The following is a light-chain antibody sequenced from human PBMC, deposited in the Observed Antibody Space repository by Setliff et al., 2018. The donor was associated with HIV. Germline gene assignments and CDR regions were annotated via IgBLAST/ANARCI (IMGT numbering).Light chain of an antibody. CDR3: QVWDSSSDHYV. Sequence: SYELTQPPSESVAPGKTARITCVGNIIGSKSVHWYQQKPGQAPVMVVYDASDRPSGIPERFSGSKSANTATLTISRDEAGDEADYYCQVWDSSSDHYVFGTGTKVTVL. CDR2: DAS. V-gene: IGLV3-21*03. J-gene: IGLJ1*01. CDR1: IIGSKS.